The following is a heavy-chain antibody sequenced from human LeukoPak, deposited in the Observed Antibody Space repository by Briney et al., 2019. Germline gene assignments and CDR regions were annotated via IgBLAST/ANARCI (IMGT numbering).Heavy chain of an antibody. V-gene: IGHV3-21*04. CDR3: ARVSTENLRYFYYYMDV. Sequence: PGGSLRLSCAASGFIFTNYAMSWVRQAPGKGLEWVSSISGSSSYIYYTDSVKGRFTISRDNAKNSLYLQMNSLRAEDTAVYYCARVSTENLRYFYYYMDVWGKGTTVTVSS. D-gene: IGHD3-16*02. CDR2: ISGSSSYI. J-gene: IGHJ6*03. CDR1: GFIFTNYA.